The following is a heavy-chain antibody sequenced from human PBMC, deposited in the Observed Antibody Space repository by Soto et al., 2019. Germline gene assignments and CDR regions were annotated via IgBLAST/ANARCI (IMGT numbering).Heavy chain of an antibody. D-gene: IGHD5-18*01. V-gene: IGHV4-30-4*01. J-gene: IGHJ4*02. CDR2: ISYIGST. CDR3: ASMGTPATGLYNFDY. Sequence: QVQLQESGPGLVKPSQTLSLTCTVSGGSISSGNYYWSWIRQPPGKGLEWIGFISYIGSTYSSLSLMSRVTIAVDTSKKQFSLNLSFVPAADTAVYYCASMGTPATGLYNFDYLGQGTLVTVSS. CDR1: GGSISSGNYY.